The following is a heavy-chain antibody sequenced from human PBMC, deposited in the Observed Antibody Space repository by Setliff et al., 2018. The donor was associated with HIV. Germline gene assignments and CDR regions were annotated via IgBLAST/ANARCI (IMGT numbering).Heavy chain of an antibody. CDR3: AKSAGPQLIYYYGMDV. CDR1: GFTFNDFG. Sequence: SLRLSCAASGFTFNDFGMHWVRQAPGKGLEWVSGISWNSGSIGYADSVKGRFTISRDNAKNSLYLQMNSLRAEDTALYYCAKSAGPQLIYYYGMDVWGQGTTVTVSS. D-gene: IGHD3-16*01. J-gene: IGHJ6*02. V-gene: IGHV3-9*01. CDR2: ISWNSGSI.